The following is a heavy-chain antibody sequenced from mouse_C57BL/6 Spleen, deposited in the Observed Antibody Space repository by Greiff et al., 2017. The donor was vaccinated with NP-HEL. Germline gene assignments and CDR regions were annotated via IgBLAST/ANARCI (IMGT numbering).Heavy chain of an antibody. D-gene: IGHD2-2*01. Sequence: EVKLMESEGGLVQPGSSMKLSCTASGFTFSDYYMAWVRQVPEKGLEWVANINYDGSSTYYLDSLKSRFIISRDNAKNILYLQMSSLKSEDTATYYCAAGYYYAMDYWGQGTSVTVSS. V-gene: IGHV5-16*01. J-gene: IGHJ4*01. CDR3: AAGYYYAMDY. CDR2: INYDGSST. CDR1: GFTFSDYY.